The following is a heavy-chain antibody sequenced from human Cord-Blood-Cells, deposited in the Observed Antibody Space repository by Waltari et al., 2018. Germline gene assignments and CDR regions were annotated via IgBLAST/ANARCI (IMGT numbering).Heavy chain of an antibody. CDR3: ARDRDLDY. J-gene: IGHJ4*02. V-gene: IGHV3-7*05. CDR2: IKQDGSGK. Sequence: EVQLVESGGGVALPGSWLRRSCAASGYIFISYCMSGVRQAPGKGLEWVANIKQDGSGKYYVDSVKGRFTISRDNAKNSLYLQMNSLRAEDTAVYYCARDRDLDYWGQGTLVTVSS. CDR1: GYIFISYC.